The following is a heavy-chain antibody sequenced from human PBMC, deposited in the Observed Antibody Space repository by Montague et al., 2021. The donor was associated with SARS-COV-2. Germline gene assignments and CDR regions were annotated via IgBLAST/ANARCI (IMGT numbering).Heavy chain of an antibody. CDR3: VRPLWFGDSDYYFES. CDR1: GFTFRSYW. CDR2: IKHDGTST. D-gene: IGHD3-10*01. Sequence: SRSLSLSASGFTFRSYWMHWVRQVPGRGLVWVSRIKHDGTSTNYAASVKGRFTISRDNAKNTLSLQMNNLRAEDTAVYYCVRPLWFGDSDYYFESWGQGTLVTVSS. V-gene: IGHV3-74*01. J-gene: IGHJ4*02.